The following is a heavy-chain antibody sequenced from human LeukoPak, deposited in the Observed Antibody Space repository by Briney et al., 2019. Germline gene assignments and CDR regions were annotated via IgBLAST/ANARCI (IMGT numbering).Heavy chain of an antibody. Sequence: GGSLRLSCAASGFTFSSYDMHWVRQATGKGLEWVSAIGTAGDTYYPGSVKGRFTISRENAKNSLYLQMNSLRAGDTAVYYCARYNSGSYYRKSTDLDYWGQGTLITVSS. V-gene: IGHV3-13*01. J-gene: IGHJ4*02. CDR3: ARYNSGSYYRKSTDLDY. CDR2: IGTAGDT. CDR1: GFTFSSYD. D-gene: IGHD3-10*01.